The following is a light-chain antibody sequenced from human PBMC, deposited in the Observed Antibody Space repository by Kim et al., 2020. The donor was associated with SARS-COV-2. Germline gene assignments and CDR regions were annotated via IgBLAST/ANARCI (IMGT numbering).Light chain of an antibody. Sequence: EIVLTQSPATLSLSPGERATLSCRASQSVSSCYFAWYQQNPGQAPMLLIYGASSSATVIPDRYSGSASGTDFTLTISRLEPEDFAVYYCQQYGSSSYTFGQGTKLE. J-gene: IGKJ2*01. V-gene: IGKV3-20*01. CDR1: QSVSSCY. CDR2: GAS. CDR3: QQYGSSSYT.